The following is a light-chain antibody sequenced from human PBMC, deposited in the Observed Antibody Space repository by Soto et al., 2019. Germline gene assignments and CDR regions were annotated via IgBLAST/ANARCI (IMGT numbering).Light chain of an antibody. CDR2: AAS. Sequence: DIQMTQSPSAMSASVGDRVTITCRASQDISDFLAWFQQKPGEVPKRLIYAASSLESGVPKRFSGSGSGTEFTLTISRLQPEDFATYYCLQNNRYPWTFGQRTKVEIK. V-gene: IGKV1-17*03. J-gene: IGKJ1*01. CDR1: QDISDF. CDR3: LQNNRYPWT.